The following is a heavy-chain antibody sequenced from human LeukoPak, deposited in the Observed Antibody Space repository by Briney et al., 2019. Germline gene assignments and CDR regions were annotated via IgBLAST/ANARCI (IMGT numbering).Heavy chain of an antibody. J-gene: IGHJ6*03. CDR3: ARDPKNYYDNRFDYYHMNV. CDR1: GYNFIDYY. D-gene: IGHD3-22*01. Sequence: ASAKVSCKASGYNFIDYYIHWVRQAPGQGLEWMGCINSNSGGTKYAQKFQGRVTMTSDTSITTAYMELNRLTSDDTAVYYCARDPKNYYDNRFDYYHMNVWGKGTTVTVSS. CDR2: INSNSGGT. V-gene: IGHV1-2*02.